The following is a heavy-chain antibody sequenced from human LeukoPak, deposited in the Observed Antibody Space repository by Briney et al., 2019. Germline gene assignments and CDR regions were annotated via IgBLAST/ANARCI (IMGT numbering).Heavy chain of an antibody. D-gene: IGHD2-2*01. CDR2: IYSGGST. CDR1: GFTVSNNY. Sequence: PGGSLRLSCAASGFTVSNNYMTWVRQAPGKGLEWVSLIYSGGSTYYADSVKGRFTISRDNSKNTVYLQMNSLRAEDTAVYYCAKDRSMHQLLSDYWGQGTLVTVSS. V-gene: IGHV3-66*01. CDR3: AKDRSMHQLLSDY. J-gene: IGHJ4*02.